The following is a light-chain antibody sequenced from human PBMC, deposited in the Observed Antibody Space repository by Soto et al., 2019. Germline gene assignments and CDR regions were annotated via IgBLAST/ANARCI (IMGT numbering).Light chain of an antibody. Sequence: QSALTQPASVSGSPGQSITISCTGTSSDVGVYNHVSWYQQHPGKVPKLMIYEVSNRPSGVSDRFSGSKSGNTASLTISGVQAEDEADYYCNSSRDTATFWVFGGGTKVTVL. CDR1: SSDVGVYNH. J-gene: IGLJ3*02. V-gene: IGLV2-14*01. CDR3: NSSRDTATFWV. CDR2: EVS.